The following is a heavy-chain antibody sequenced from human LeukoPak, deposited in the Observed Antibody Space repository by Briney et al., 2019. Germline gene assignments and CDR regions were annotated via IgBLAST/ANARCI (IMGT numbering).Heavy chain of an antibody. CDR2: ILDNGDT. Sequence: GGSLRLSCAASGFTVSNNYMSWVRQVPGKGPEWVSGILDNGDTNYADSVKGRFTISRDNSKNTLYLQMSSLRADDTAVYYCVRGRLFRGGFDSWGQGTLVTVS. J-gene: IGHJ4*02. CDR3: VRGRLFRGGFDS. V-gene: IGHV3-53*01. D-gene: IGHD2-15*01. CDR1: GFTVSNNY.